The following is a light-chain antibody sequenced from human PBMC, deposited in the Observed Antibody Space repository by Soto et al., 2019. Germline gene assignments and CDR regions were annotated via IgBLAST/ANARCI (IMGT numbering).Light chain of an antibody. CDR3: QQCDNLPFT. CDR2: GAS. V-gene: IGKV1-33*01. J-gene: IGKJ3*01. Sequence: DIQMTQSPSSLSASVGDRVTITCQASEDIDTFLNWYQQKPGKAPKLLIYGASNLETGVPSRFSGSGSGTDFTFTISSLEPEDFATYYCQQCDNLPFTFGPGTNLDVK. CDR1: EDIDTF.